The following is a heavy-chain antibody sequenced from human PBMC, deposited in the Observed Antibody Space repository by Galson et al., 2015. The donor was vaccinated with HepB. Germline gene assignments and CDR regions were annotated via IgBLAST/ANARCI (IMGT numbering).Heavy chain of an antibody. CDR1: GFTFSSYG. J-gene: IGHJ5*02. CDR3: AKGGYSTWFDP. V-gene: IGHV3-33*06. Sequence: SLRLSCAASGFTFSSYGMHWVRQAPGKGLEWVAVIWYDGSNKYYADSVKGRFTISRDNSKNTLYLQMNSLRAEDTAIYYCAKGGYSTWFDPWGQGTLVTVSS. CDR2: IWYDGSNK. D-gene: IGHD6-13*01.